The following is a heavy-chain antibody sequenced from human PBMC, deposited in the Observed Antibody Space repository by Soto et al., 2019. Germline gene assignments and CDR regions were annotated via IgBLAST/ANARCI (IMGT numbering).Heavy chain of an antibody. J-gene: IGHJ4*02. V-gene: IGHV1-69*01. Sequence: QVQLVQSGAEVKKPGSSVKVSCKTSGGTFSSYSISWVRQAPGQGLEWMGGIIPIFGTANYAQKFQGRVTITADESTSTAYMELSSLRSEDTAVYYCAIEYSSSPPYYPIGYWGQGTLVTVSS. CDR1: GGTFSSYS. D-gene: IGHD6-6*01. CDR3: AIEYSSSPPYYPIGY. CDR2: IIPIFGTA.